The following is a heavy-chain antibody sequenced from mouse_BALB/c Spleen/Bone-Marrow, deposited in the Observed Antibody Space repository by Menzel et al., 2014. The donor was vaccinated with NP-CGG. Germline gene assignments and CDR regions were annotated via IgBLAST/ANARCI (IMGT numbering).Heavy chain of an antibody. Sequence: EVHLVESGGGLVQPGGSRKLSCAASGFTFSSFGMHWVRQAPEKGLERVAYISSGSSTVYYADKVMGRFTISRDNPKNTLFLQMTSLRSEDTAMYYCARSGSSSGYFDYWGQGTTLTVSS. J-gene: IGHJ2*01. CDR1: GFTFSSFG. V-gene: IGHV5-17*02. CDR3: ARSGSSSGYFDY. D-gene: IGHD1-1*01. CDR2: ISSGSSTV.